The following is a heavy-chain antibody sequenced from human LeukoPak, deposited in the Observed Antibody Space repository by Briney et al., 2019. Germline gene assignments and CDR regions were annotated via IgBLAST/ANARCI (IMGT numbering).Heavy chain of an antibody. Sequence: SGPTLVKPTQTLTLTCTFSGFSLSTNALAVAWIRQPPGRALEWLAVIYWDDVKRFNPSLESRLTITKDTSKNQVVLTMTNMDPVDTATYYCAHIGSITVHAFDIWGQGTMVTVSS. J-gene: IGHJ3*02. CDR2: IYWDDVK. D-gene: IGHD2/OR15-2a*01. CDR1: GFSLSTNALA. V-gene: IGHV2-5*02. CDR3: AHIGSITVHAFDI.